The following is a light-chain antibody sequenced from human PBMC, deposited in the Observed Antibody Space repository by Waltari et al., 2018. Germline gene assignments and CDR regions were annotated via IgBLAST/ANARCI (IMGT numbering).Light chain of an antibody. Sequence: SRELTQPPSLSVSPGQTASITCSGDKLGNKYTSWYQQRPGQSPVVVIFQDSKRPSGIPERFSGSNSGNTATLTISGTQAMDEAEYYCQTWDSGTYVVFGGGTKLTVL. CDR2: QDS. CDR1: KLGNKY. J-gene: IGLJ2*01. CDR3: QTWDSGTYVV. V-gene: IGLV3-1*01.